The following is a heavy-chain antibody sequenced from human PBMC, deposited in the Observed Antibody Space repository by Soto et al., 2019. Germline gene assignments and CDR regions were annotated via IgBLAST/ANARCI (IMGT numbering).Heavy chain of an antibody. D-gene: IGHD2-15*01. CDR3: ARIPSYGSTWEYYFYYYGMDV. J-gene: IGHJ6*02. CDR1: GFYINNTRVG. V-gene: IGHV2-26*01. CDR2: IFSIDEK. Sequence: QVTLKESGPVLVRPTETLTLTCTVSGFYINNTRVGVSWIRQPPGKAPEWLAHIFSIDEKSYSTSLRTRLTISKDIFKGQVVLIMTNMNPLDTATYFCARIPSYGSTWEYYFYYYGMDVWGPGTTVTVSS.